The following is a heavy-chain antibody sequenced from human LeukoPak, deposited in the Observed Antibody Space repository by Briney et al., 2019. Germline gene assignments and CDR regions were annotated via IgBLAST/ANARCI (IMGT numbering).Heavy chain of an antibody. CDR3: VRALSTVATWLYL. V-gene: IGHV1-2*02. CDR2: ISPNSGDT. Sequence: GASVTVSCKASGYTFTDYLMHWVRQAPGQGLEWMGWISPNSGDTKYAQKFQGRVAMTRDTSIGTAYMELSSLRSDDTAFYYCVRALSTVATWLYLWGRGTLVTVSS. J-gene: IGHJ2*01. D-gene: IGHD4-17*01. CDR1: GYTFTDYL.